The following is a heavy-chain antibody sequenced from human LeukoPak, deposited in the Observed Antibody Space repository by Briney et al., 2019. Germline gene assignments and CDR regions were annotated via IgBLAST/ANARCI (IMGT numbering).Heavy chain of an antibody. D-gene: IGHD2-2*01. CDR2: INPSGGST. CDR1: GYTFAGYY. J-gene: IGHJ5*02. V-gene: IGHV1-46*01. Sequence: ASVKVSCKASGYTFAGYYMHWVRQAPGQGLEWMGIINPSGGSTSYAQKFQGRVTMTRDTSTSTVYMELSSLRSEDTAVYYCARRYCSSTSCYEGRDWFDPWGQGTLVTVSS. CDR3: ARRYCSSTSCYEGRDWFDP.